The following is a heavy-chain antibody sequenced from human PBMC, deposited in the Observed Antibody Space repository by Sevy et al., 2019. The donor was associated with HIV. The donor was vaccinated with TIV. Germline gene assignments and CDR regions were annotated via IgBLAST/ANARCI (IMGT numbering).Heavy chain of an antibody. CDR2: IYHSGNT. Sequence: SETLSLTCAVSGASISSSNWWSWVRQPPGKGLEWIGEIYHSGNTNYNPSLKSRVTISVDKSKNQFSLKLSSVTAADTAVYYCAREFREGITIFGVVNGYGMDVWGQGTTVTVSS. CDR3: AREFREGITIFGVVNGYGMDV. D-gene: IGHD3-3*01. J-gene: IGHJ6*02. V-gene: IGHV4-4*02. CDR1: GASISSSNW.